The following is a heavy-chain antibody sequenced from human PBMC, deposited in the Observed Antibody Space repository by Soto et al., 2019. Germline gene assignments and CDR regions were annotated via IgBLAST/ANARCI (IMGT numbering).Heavy chain of an antibody. CDR1: GFDFRAYA. D-gene: IGHD6-13*01. Sequence: HPGGSLRLSCAASGFDFRAYAMGWVRQTPGKGLEWVSGLSGRGDTTDYAESVKGRFTISRDNSKNMFYLQMNGLRVDDTAIYYCAKDSGAAGLYDHWGQGTLVTVSS. J-gene: IGHJ4*02. CDR2: LSGRGDTT. V-gene: IGHV3-23*01. CDR3: AKDSGAAGLYDH.